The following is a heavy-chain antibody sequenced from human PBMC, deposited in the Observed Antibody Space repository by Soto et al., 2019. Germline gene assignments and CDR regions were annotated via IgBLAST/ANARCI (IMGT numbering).Heavy chain of an antibody. D-gene: IGHD1-26*01. CDR3: ARHGQPRSRYSGSYFGWFDP. Sequence: QLQLQESGPGLVKPSETLSLTCTVSGGSISSSSYYWGWYRQPPGKGREWIGRIYYSGSTYYNPYLNSRVTISVATSKNPFSLQLSAVTAADTAVSCCARHGQPRSRYSGSYFGWFDPWGQGTLVTVSS. J-gene: IGHJ5*02. V-gene: IGHV4-39*01. CDR1: GGSISSSSYY. CDR2: IYYSGST.